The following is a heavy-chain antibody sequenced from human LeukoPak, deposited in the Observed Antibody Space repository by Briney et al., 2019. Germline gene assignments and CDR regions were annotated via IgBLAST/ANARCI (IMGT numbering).Heavy chain of an antibody. Sequence: SETLSLTCTVSGGSISSYYWSWIRQPPGKELEWIGYIYYSGSTNYNPSLKSRVTISVDTSKNQFSLKLSSVTAADTAVYYCAREYYDFWSGPDYYCYGMDVWGQGTTVTVSS. CDR2: IYYSGST. D-gene: IGHD3-3*01. CDR3: AREYYDFWSGPDYYCYGMDV. V-gene: IGHV4-59*01. J-gene: IGHJ6*02. CDR1: GGSISSYY.